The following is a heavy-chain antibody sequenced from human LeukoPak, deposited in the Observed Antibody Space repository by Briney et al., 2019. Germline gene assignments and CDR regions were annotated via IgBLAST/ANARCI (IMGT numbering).Heavy chain of an antibody. CDR3: ARDATFTIFGVVFRYFDL. Sequence: SQTLSLTCTVSGGSISSGSYYWSWIRQPAGKGLEWIGRIYTSGSTNYNPSLKSRVTISVDTSKNQFSLKLTSVTAADTAVYYCARDATFTIFGVVFRYFDLWGRGTXVXVSS. CDR2: IYTSGST. D-gene: IGHD3-3*01. CDR1: GGSISSGSYY. J-gene: IGHJ2*01. V-gene: IGHV4-61*02.